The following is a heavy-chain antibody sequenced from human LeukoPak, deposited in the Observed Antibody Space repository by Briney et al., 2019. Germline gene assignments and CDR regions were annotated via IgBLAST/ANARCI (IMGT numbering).Heavy chain of an antibody. Sequence: ASVKVSCKASGYTFTSCGISWVRQAPGQGLERMGWMNPNSGNTGYAQKFQGRVTMTRNTSISTAYMELSSLRSEDTAVYYCARGSSWFDYWGQGTLVTVSS. D-gene: IGHD6-13*01. J-gene: IGHJ4*02. CDR3: ARGSSWFDY. CDR2: MNPNSGNT. V-gene: IGHV1-8*02. CDR1: GYTFTSCG.